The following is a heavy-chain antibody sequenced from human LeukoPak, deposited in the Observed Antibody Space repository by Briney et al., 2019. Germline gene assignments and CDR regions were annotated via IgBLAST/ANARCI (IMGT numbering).Heavy chain of an antibody. Sequence: SETLSLTCTVSGGSISSYYWSWIRQPPGGGLEWIGQIYYSGSNAYNPSLKSRVTISADTSKNQFSLNLTSVTAADTAVYYCARLHGRYYYYGMDVWGQGTTVTVS. CDR1: GGSISSYY. CDR3: ARLHGRYYYYGMDV. CDR2: IYYSGSN. J-gene: IGHJ6*02. V-gene: IGHV4-59*01.